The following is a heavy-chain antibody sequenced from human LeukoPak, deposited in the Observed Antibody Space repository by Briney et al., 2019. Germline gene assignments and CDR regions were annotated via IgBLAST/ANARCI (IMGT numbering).Heavy chain of an antibody. D-gene: IGHD3-16*01. CDR2: INPNSGGT. J-gene: IGHJ3*02. V-gene: IGHV1-2*02. Sequence: GASVKVSCKASGYIFTGYYMHWVRQAPGQGLEWMGWINPNSGGTNYAQKFQGRVTMTRDTSISTAYMELSRLRSDDTAVYYCARDWGHSDAFDIWGQGTMVTVSS. CDR1: GYIFTGYY. CDR3: ARDWGHSDAFDI.